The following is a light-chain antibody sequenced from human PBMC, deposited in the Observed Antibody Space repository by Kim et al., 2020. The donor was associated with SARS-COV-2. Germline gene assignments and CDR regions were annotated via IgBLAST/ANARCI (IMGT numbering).Light chain of an antibody. J-gene: IGKJ1*01. CDR3: QQYGSSPWT. V-gene: IGKV3-20*01. Sequence: YPGERATLSCRASQSVSSSYLAWYQQKPGQAPRLLIYGASSRATGIPDRFSGSGSGTDFTLTISRLEPEDFAVYYCQQYGSSPWTFGQGTKVDIK. CDR1: QSVSSSY. CDR2: GAS.